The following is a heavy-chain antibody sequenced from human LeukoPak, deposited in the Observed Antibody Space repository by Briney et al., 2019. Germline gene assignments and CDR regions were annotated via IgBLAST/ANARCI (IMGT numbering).Heavy chain of an antibody. J-gene: IGHJ5*02. CDR2: IYYSGST. Sequence: SETLSHTCTVSGGSISSSSYYWGWIRQPPGKGLEWIGSIYYSGSTYYNPSLKSRVTISVDTSKNQFSLKLSSVTAADTAVYYCARKIAAAGTGNWFDPWGQGTLVTVSS. V-gene: IGHV4-39*01. CDR1: GGSISSSSYY. D-gene: IGHD6-13*01. CDR3: ARKIAAAGTGNWFDP.